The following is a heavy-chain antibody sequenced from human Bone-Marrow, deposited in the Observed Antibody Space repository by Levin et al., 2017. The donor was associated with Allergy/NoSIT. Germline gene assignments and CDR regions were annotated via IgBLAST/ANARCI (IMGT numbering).Heavy chain of an antibody. D-gene: IGHD1-14*01. J-gene: IGHJ5*01. CDR2: IKSKPYGGTT. V-gene: IGHV3-49*03. Sequence: GGSLRLSCTGSGFTFGDYALSWFRQAPGKGLEWVGFIKSKPYGGTTTYAASVTARVTISRDDSKSIAYLEMKSLETEDTAEYFCTRQRRNAASEPTYWFDSWGQGTLVTVSS. CDR1: GFTFGDYA. CDR3: TRQRRNAASEPTYWFDS.